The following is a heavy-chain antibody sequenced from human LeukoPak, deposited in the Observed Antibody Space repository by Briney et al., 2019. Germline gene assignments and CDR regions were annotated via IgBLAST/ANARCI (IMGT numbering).Heavy chain of an antibody. J-gene: IGHJ4*02. V-gene: IGHV3-23*01. Sequence: GGSLRLSCAASGFTFSSYAMTWVRQAPGKGLEWVSSITTSGSIYYADSVKGRFTVSRDNSKTTLYLQMNSLRAEDTAVYYCANGLWLQWGDYWGQGTLVTASS. CDR2: ITTSGSI. D-gene: IGHD5-18*01. CDR3: ANGLWLQWGDY. CDR1: GFTFSSYA.